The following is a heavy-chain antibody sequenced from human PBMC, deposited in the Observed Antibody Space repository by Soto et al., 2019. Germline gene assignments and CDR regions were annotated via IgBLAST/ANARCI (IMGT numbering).Heavy chain of an antibody. J-gene: IGHJ6*02. V-gene: IGHV1-69*13. CDR2: IIPIFGTA. CDR3: AKVRYSSPMGYYYGMDV. Sequence: SVKVSCKASRVAFSKFIVTWVRQAPGLGLEWVGGIIPIFGTAHYAQKFQGIVTITADESTSTSYMNVNNLRSEYTPVYYCAKVRYSSPMGYYYGMDVWVQGTTVTVSS. D-gene: IGHD6-19*01. CDR1: RVAFSKFI.